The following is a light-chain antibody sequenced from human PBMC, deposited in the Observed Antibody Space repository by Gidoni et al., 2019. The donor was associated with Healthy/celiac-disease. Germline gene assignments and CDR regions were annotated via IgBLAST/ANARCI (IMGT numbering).Light chain of an antibody. CDR1: QSVSSSY. CDR3: QQYGRAPPIT. CDR2: GSS. V-gene: IGKV3-20*01. J-gene: IGKJ5*01. Sequence: EIVFTQSPCTLSLSPGERATLSCRASQSVSSSYLTWYQQKPGQAPRLLIYGSSSRATGIPDRFSGSGAGTECTLTISRLEPEDVAVYYCQQYGRAPPITFGQGTRLEIK.